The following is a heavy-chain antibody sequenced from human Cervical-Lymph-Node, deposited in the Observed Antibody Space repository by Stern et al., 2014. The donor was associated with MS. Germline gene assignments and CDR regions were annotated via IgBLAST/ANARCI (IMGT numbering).Heavy chain of an antibody. J-gene: IGHJ4*02. Sequence: VTLRESGPTLVKPTQTVTLTCTLSGFSVTTAGVGVGWIRQPPGKALEWLVIIYWDGEKLYSPSLKNRLTITKDTSKNQVVLTMTNVDPVDTATYYCAHSRVKYCRGGTCYSSLFDYWGQGTLVTVSS. D-gene: IGHD2-15*01. V-gene: IGHV2-5*02. CDR3: AHSRVKYCRGGTCYSSLFDY. CDR2: IYWDGEK. CDR1: GFSVTTAGVG.